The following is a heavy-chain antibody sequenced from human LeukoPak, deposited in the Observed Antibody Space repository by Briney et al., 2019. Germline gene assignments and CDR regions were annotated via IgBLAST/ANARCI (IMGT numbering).Heavy chain of an antibody. V-gene: IGHV1-2*04. CDR2: INPNSGGT. J-gene: IGHJ6*04. Sequence: ASVKVSCKASGYTFTGYYMHWVRQAPGQGLEWMGWINPNSGGTNYAQKFQGWVTMTRDTSIGTAYMELSRLRSDDTAVYYCARALGYCSSTSCPAYGMDVWGKGTTVTVSS. CDR1: GYTFTGYY. D-gene: IGHD2-2*01. CDR3: ARALGYCSSTSCPAYGMDV.